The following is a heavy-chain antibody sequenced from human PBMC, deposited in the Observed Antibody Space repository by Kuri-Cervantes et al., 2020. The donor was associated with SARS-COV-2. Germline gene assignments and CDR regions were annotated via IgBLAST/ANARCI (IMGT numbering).Heavy chain of an antibody. CDR3: ARVIPASLGGGYFDY. D-gene: IGHD2-2*01. Sequence: GESLKISCKTSGFSFSSYWIAWVRQMPGKGLEWMGFIYPYDSDIRYSPSFQGQVTISADKAISTACLQWSSLKASDTAMYYCARVIPASLGGGYFDYWGQGTLVTVSS. V-gene: IGHV5-51*01. J-gene: IGHJ4*02. CDR2: IYPYDSDI. CDR1: GFSFSSYW.